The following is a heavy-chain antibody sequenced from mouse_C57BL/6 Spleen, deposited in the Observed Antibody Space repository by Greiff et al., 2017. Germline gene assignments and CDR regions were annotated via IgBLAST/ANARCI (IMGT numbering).Heavy chain of an antibody. CDR3: ARGLYRNYGAMDY. Sequence: VQLQQSGPELVKPGASVKLSCKASGYTFTSYDINWVKQRPGQGLEWIGWIYPRDGSTKYNGKFKGKATLTADTSSSTAYMELHSLTSEDAAVYFGARGLYRNYGAMDYWGQGTSVTVSS. V-gene: IGHV1-85*01. CDR2: IYPRDGST. CDR1: GYTFTSYD. J-gene: IGHJ4*01. D-gene: IGHD2-5*01.